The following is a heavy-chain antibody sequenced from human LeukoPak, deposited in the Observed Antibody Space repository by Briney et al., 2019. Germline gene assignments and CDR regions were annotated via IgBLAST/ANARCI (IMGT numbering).Heavy chain of an antibody. D-gene: IGHD4-11*01. J-gene: IGHJ4*02. V-gene: IGHV3-21*01. Sequence: GGSLRLSCAASGFTFSSYSMNWVRQAPGKGLEGVSSIRTGSDYIYYADSVKGRFTISRDNAKNSLYLQRSSLRAEDTAVYYWARDRGNDYKSYYFDYWVQGILVTVSS. CDR3: ARDRGNDYKSYYFDY. CDR1: GFTFSSYS. CDR2: IRTGSDYI.